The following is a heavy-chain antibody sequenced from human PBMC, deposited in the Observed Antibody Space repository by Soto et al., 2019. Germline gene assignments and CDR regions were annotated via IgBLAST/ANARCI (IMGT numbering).Heavy chain of an antibody. CDR1: GFTVSSNY. CDR3: ESCFDYGDRSLHAFEN. J-gene: IGHJ3*02. Sequence: EVQLVESGGGLVQPGGSLRLSCAASGFTVSSNYMSWVRQAPGKGLEWASVIYSGGSPYYADSVKGRFTISRDNSKNTMYLQMNRLRAEDTAVYYCESCFDYGDRSLHAFENWGQGTMVTVSS. D-gene: IGHD4-17*01. CDR2: IYSGGSP. V-gene: IGHV3-66*01.